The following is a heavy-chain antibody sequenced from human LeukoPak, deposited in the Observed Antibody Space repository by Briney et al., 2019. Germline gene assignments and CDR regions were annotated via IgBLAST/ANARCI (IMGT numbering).Heavy chain of an antibody. CDR2: INTNTANP. V-gene: IGHV7-4-1*02. J-gene: IGHJ4*02. CDR1: GHTFTGYY. CDR3: ARQGPGYCGHTSCYGVDY. D-gene: IGHD2-2*01. Sequence: ASVKVSCKASGHTFTGYYMHWVRQAPGQGLEWMGWINTNTANPTYAQGFTGRFVFSLDTSVSTAYLQISSLKAEDTAVYYCARQGPGYCGHTSCYGVDYWGQGTLDTVSS.